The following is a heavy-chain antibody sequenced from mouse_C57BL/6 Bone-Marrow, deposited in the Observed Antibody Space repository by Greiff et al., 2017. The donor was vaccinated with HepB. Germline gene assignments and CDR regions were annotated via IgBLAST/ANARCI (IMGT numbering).Heavy chain of an antibody. CDR3: ARKEGDYDGGFAY. V-gene: IGHV1-82*01. CDR2: IYPGDGDT. J-gene: IGHJ3*01. D-gene: IGHD2-4*01. CDR1: GYAFSSSW. Sequence: QVQLQQSGPELVKPGASVKISCKASGYAFSSSWMNWVKQRPGKGLEWIGRIYPGDGDTNYNGKFKGKATLTADKSSSTAYMQLSSLTSEDSAVYFCARKEGDYDGGFAYWGQGALVTVSA.